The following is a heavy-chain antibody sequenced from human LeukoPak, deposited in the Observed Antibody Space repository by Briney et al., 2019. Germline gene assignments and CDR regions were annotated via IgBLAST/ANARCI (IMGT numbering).Heavy chain of an antibody. V-gene: IGHV3-7*03. CDR3: ARQYGSGSYT. CDR2: IKTYGSEK. Sequence: PGGPLRLSCAASGYIFSHYWMSWVRQAPGNGLEWVANIKTYGSEKDYVDSVKGRFTISRDNDKNSLYLQMNSLRAEDTAVYYCARQYGSGSYTWGQGTLVTVSS. CDR1: GYIFSHYW. J-gene: IGHJ5*02. D-gene: IGHD3-10*01.